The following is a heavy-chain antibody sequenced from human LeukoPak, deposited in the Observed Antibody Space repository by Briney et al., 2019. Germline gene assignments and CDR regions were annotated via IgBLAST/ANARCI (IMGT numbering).Heavy chain of an antibody. CDR3: ARDLHYYDTTENAS. D-gene: IGHD3-22*01. Sequence: SETLSLTCTVSGGSISSGSYYWSWIRQPAGKGLEWIGRIYTSGSTNYNPSLKSRVTISVDTSKNQFSLKLSSVTAADTAVYYCARDLHYYDTTENASWGQGTLVTVSS. CDR2: IYTSGST. CDR1: GGSISSGSYY. V-gene: IGHV4-61*02. J-gene: IGHJ5*02.